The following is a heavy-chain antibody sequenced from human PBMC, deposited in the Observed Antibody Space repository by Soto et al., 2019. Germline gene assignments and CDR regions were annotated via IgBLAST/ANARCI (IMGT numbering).Heavy chain of an antibody. CDR1: GGTFSSYS. CDR3: ARDGGRHSGGIDY. D-gene: IGHD1-26*01. V-gene: IGHV1-69*01. J-gene: IGHJ4*02. Sequence: QVQLVQSGAEVKKPGSSVKVSCKASGGTFSSYSINWVRQAPGQGLEWMGEIIPIFGTANYAQKFQGRVTISADESTSTAYMELSRLSSEDTAVYYCARDGGRHSGGIDYWGQGTLVNVSS. CDR2: IIPIFGTA.